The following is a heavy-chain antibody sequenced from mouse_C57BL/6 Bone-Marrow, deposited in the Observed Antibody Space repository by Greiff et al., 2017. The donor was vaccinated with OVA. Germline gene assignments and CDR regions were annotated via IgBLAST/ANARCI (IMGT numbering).Heavy chain of an antibody. CDR3: ASGWDCYARDY. CDR1: GYTFTSYT. J-gene: IGHJ4*01. CDR2: INPSSGYT. Sequence: QVQLQQPGAELARPGASVKMSCKASGYTFTSYTMHWVKQRPGQGLEWIGYINPSSGYTKYNQKFKDKATLTADKSSSTAYMQLSSLTSEDSAVYYCASGWDCYARDYWGRGTSDTVSS. D-gene: IGHD1-2*01. V-gene: IGHV1-4*01.